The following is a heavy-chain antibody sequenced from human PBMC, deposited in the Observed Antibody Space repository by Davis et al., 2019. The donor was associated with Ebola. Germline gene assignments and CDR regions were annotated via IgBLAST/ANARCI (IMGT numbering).Heavy chain of an antibody. Sequence: PSETLSLTCTVSGGSISSYYWSWIRQPPGKGLEWIGRIYTSGSTNYNPSLKSRVTMSVDTSKNQFSLKLSSVTAADTAVYYCARDRSDYGAGNSDWYFDLWGRGTLVTVSS. CDR1: GGSISSYY. J-gene: IGHJ2*01. CDR3: ARDRSDYGAGNSDWYFDL. CDR2: IYTSGST. V-gene: IGHV4-4*07. D-gene: IGHD4-17*01.